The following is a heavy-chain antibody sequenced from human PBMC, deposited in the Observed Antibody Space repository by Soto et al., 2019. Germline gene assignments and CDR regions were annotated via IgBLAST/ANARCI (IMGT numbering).Heavy chain of an antibody. CDR2: VYYSGST. D-gene: IGHD2-8*01. CDR3: ASSEMALNAFDI. Sequence: QVQLQESGPGLVKPSETLSLTCTVSGGSIGSHYWSWIRQPPGKGLGWMGYVYYSGSTNYNPNLKRRVTIAVHSTNNQSAQKPSFLAADNTAVYYCASSEMALNAFDIWGQGTMVTVSS. J-gene: IGHJ3*02. V-gene: IGHV4-59*08. CDR1: GGSIGSHY.